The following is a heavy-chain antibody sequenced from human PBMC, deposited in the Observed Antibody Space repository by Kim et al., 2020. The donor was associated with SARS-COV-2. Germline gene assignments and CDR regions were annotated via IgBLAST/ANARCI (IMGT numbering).Heavy chain of an antibody. V-gene: IGHV4-61*01. CDR3: AAQKDVVIVPPSTDY. J-gene: IGHJ4*02. Sequence: SETLSLTCAVSDTSVTSGTYYWSWFRQPPGGGLEWIGYIYYSGSTNYNPSLKSRVTISLDTSKNLFSLKLTSVTAADTAVYYCAAQKDVVIVPPSTDYWGQRTLVTVSS. D-gene: IGHD3-10*01. CDR1: DTSVTSGTYY. CDR2: IYYSGST.